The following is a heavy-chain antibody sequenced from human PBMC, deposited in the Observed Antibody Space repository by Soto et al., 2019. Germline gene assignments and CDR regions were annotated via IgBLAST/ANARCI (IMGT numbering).Heavy chain of an antibody. J-gene: IGHJ4*02. V-gene: IGHV4-30-4*01. Sequence: QVQLQESGPGLVKPSQTLSLTCTVSGGSISSGDYYWSWIRQPPGKGLEWIGYIYYSGSTYYNPSLKSRISISVDTSKNQFSLKLSSVTAADTAVYYCDSGGRTICWRYFAYWGQGTLVTVSS. CDR2: IYYSGST. D-gene: IGHD3-3*01. CDR1: GGSISSGDYY. CDR3: DSGGRTICWRYFAY.